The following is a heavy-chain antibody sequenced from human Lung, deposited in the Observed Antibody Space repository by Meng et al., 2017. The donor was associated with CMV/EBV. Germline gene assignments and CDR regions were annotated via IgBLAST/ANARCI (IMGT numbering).Heavy chain of an antibody. CDR3: ARGKGSYYYYYGMDV. D-gene: IGHD5-18*01. J-gene: IGHJ6*02. Sequence: VKVSCXASGYTFTSYDINWVRQATGQGLEWMGWMNPNSGNTGYAQKFQGRVTMTRNTSISTAYMELSSLRSEDTAVYYCARGKGSYYYYYGMDVWGQGATVTVSS. CDR2: MNPNSGNT. V-gene: IGHV1-8*01. CDR1: GYTFTSYD.